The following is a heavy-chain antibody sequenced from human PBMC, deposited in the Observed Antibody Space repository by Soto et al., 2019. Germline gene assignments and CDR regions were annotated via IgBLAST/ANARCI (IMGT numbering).Heavy chain of an antibody. V-gene: IGHV3-23*01. CDR2: ISGGGDRT. J-gene: IGHJ2*01. CDR1: GFTFINYA. CDR3: ARKVLGSTSRPDWWYFDL. D-gene: IGHD2-2*01. Sequence: EVQLLESGGGLVQPGGSLRLSCVGSGFTFINYAMNWVRQTPGKGLEWVSTISGGGDRTFDADTVKGRFTISRDNYKKTVNLQMNSLRADDTAVYYCARKVLGSTSRPDWWYFDLWGRGTLVTVSS.